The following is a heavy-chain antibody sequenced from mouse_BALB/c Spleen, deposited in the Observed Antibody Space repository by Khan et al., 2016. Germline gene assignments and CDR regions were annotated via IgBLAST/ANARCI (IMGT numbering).Heavy chain of an antibody. V-gene: IGHV14-3*02. J-gene: IGHJ4*01. CDR1: GFNIKDTY. D-gene: IGHD3-3*01. Sequence: VQLKESGAELVKPGASVKLSCTASGFNIKDTYMHWVKQRPEQGLEWIGRIDPANGNTKYDPKFQGKATITADTSSNTAYLQLSSLTSEDTAVYSCARGDPYYAMDYWGQGTSVTVSS. CDR2: IDPANGNT. CDR3: ARGDPYYAMDY.